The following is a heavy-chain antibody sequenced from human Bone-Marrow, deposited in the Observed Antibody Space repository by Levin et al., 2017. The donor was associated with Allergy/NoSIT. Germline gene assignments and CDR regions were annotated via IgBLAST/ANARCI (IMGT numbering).Heavy chain of an antibody. V-gene: IGHV4-34*01. CDR2: INHSGST. CDR3: ARVRSGEPSSSSTSCLDY. J-gene: IGHJ4*02. Sequence: SQTLSLTCAVYGGSFSGYYWSWIRQPPGKGLEWIGEINHSGSTNYNPSLKSRVTISVDTSKNQFSLKLSSVTAADTAVYYCARVRSGEPSSSSTSCLDYWGQGTLVTVSS. D-gene: IGHD2-2*01. CDR1: GGSFSGYY.